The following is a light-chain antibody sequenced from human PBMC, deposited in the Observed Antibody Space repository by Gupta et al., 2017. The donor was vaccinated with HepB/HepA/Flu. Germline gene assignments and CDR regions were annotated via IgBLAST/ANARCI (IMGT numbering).Light chain of an antibody. V-gene: IGKV1-39*01. Sequence: DIQMTQSPSSLSASVGDRVTITCRASQSISSYLNWYQQKPGKAPKLLIYAASSLQSGVPSRCSGSRAGREFTITISSRQQEDVATYYCQQSYSTPSVTFGGGTKVEIK. J-gene: IGKJ4*01. CDR3: QQSYSTPSVT. CDR2: AAS. CDR1: QSISSY.